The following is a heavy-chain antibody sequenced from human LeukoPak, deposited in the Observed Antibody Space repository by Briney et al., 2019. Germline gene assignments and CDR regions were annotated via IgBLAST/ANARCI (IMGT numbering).Heavy chain of an antibody. CDR3: ARVSGGLGLHLVY. Sequence: GGSLRLSCAASGFTFSSYSMNWVRQAPGEGLEWVSSISSSSSYIYYAGSVKGRFTITRDNAKNLLYLQMSSLRAEDTAVYYCARVSGGLGLHLVYWGQGTLVTVSS. D-gene: IGHD2-15*01. V-gene: IGHV3-21*01. CDR1: GFTFSSYS. J-gene: IGHJ4*02. CDR2: ISSSSSYI.